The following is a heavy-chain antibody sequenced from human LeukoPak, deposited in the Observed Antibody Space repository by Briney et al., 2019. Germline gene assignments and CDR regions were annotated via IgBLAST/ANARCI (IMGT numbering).Heavy chain of an antibody. CDR1: GGSISSSSYY. J-gene: IGHJ6*03. V-gene: IGHV4-39*07. CDR3: ARGSKKWIQLSDYYYYYMDV. Sequence: SETLSLTCTVSGGSISSSSYYWGWIRQPPGKGLEWIGSIYYSGSTYYNPSLKSRVTISVDTSKNQFSLKLSSVTAADTAVYYCARGSKKWIQLSDYYYYYMDVWGKGTTVTISS. CDR2: IYYSGST. D-gene: IGHD5-18*01.